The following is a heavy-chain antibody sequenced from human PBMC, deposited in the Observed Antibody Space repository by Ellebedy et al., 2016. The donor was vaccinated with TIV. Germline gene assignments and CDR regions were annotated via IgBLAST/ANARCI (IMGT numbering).Heavy chain of an antibody. J-gene: IGHJ4*02. CDR3: SRGIAAVMY. CDR1: GFTFSRYW. D-gene: IGHD6-13*01. V-gene: IGHV3-74*01. Sequence: PGGSLRLSCAASGFTFSRYWMHWVRQVPGKGLVWVSRINSDGSTTNYADSVKGRFTISRDNAKNSLYLQLNSLRAEDTAVYYCSRGIAAVMYWGQGTLVTVSS. CDR2: INSDGSTT.